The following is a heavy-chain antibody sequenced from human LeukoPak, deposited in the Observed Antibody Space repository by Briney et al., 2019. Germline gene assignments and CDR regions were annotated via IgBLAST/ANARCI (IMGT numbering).Heavy chain of an antibody. CDR1: GYTFTSYY. CDR2: INPSGGST. J-gene: IGHJ3*02. D-gene: IGHD5-24*01. V-gene: IGHV1-46*01. CDR3: ARPPERCPYAFDI. Sequence: GASVKVSCTASGYTFTSYYMHWVRQAPGQGLEWMGIINPSGGSTSYAQKFQGRVTMTRDMSTSTVYMELSSLRSEDTAVYYCARPPERCPYAFDIWGQGTMVTVSS.